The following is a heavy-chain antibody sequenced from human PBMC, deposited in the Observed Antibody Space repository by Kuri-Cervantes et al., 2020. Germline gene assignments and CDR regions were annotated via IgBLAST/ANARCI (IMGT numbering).Heavy chain of an antibody. CDR3: AKAGLMITLGGNGEAFDV. V-gene: IGHV3-23*01. CDR1: GFTFSSYA. D-gene: IGHD3-16*01. Sequence: GGSLRLSFAAPGFTFSSYAMSWVRQAPGKGLEWVSAISGIGGSTFYADSVKDRFTISRDNSKNTLYLQMNSLRADDTAMYYCAKAGLMITLGGNGEAFDVWGQGTMVTVSS. J-gene: IGHJ3*01. CDR2: ISGIGGST.